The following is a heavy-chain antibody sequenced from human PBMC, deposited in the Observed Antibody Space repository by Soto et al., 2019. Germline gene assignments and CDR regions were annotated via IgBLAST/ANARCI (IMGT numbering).Heavy chain of an antibody. CDR1: GYTFTSYG. CDR2: IGAYNGNT. Sequence: ASVKVSCKASGYTFTSYGISWVRQAPGQGLEWMGWIGAYNGNTNYAQKLQGRVTMTTDTSTSTAYMELRSLRSDDTAVYYCARGEATIFGVVTYYNYGMDVWGQGTTVTVSS. J-gene: IGHJ6*02. D-gene: IGHD3-3*01. V-gene: IGHV1-18*01. CDR3: ARGEATIFGVVTYYNYGMDV.